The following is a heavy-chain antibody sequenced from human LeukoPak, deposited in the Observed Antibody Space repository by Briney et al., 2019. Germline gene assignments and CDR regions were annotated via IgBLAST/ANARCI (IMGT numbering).Heavy chain of an antibody. CDR3: ARQARDGYNLGAFDI. D-gene: IGHD5-24*01. J-gene: IGHJ3*02. Sequence: GGSLRLSCAASGFTFTKYAMSWVRQAPGKGLEWVSVIYSGGSTYYADSVKGRFTISRDNSKNTLYLQMNSLRAEDTAVYYCARQARDGYNLGAFDIWGQGTMVTVSS. CDR1: GFTFTKYA. V-gene: IGHV3-66*04. CDR2: IYSGGST.